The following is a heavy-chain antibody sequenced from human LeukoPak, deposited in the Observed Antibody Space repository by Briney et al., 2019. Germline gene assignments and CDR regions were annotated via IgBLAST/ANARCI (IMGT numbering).Heavy chain of an antibody. V-gene: IGHV4-61*09. CDR1: GGSINSGSYY. J-gene: IGHJ4*02. CDR2: FYTSGHT. D-gene: IGHD2-21*01. CDR3: ARGVVIAPQTFDY. Sequence: PSETLSLTCTVSGGSINSGSYYWSWIRQPAGKGLEWMGHFYTSGHTSYNPSLKSRVTISVDTSKNQFSLKMNSVTAADTAVYYCARGVVIAPQTFDYWGQGTLVTVSS.